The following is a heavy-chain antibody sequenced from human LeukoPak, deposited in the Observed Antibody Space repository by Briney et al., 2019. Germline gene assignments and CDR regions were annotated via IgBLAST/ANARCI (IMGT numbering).Heavy chain of an antibody. J-gene: IGHJ6*03. CDR2: IYYSGST. CDR1: GGSISSYY. D-gene: IGHD3-3*01. V-gene: IGHV4-59*01. CDR3: AREYFSANYFFYYMDV. Sequence: ASETLSLTCTVSGGSISSYYWSWIRQPPGKGLEWIGYIYYSGSTNYNPSLKSRVTISIDTSKNQFSLKLNSVTAADTAVYYCAREYFSANYFFYYMDVWGTGTTVTVSS.